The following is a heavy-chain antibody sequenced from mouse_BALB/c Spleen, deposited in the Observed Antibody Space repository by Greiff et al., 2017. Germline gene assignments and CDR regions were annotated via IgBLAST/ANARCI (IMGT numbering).Heavy chain of an antibody. Sequence: EVKLMESGPSLVKPSQTLSLTCSVTGDSITSGYWNWIRKFPGNKLEYMGYISYSGSTYYNPSLKSRISITRDTSKNQYYLQLNSVTTEDTAAYYCARWGAGWDVPYWGQGTTLTVSS. V-gene: IGHV3-8*02. CDR3: ARWGAGWDVPY. J-gene: IGHJ2*01. CDR1: GDSITSGY. CDR2: ISYSGST. D-gene: IGHD4-1*01.